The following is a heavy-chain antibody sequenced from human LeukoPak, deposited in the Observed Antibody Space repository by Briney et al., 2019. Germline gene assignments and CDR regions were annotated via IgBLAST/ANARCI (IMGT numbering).Heavy chain of an antibody. V-gene: IGHV3-74*01. CDR3: ARDLGMTSMDI. J-gene: IGHJ3*02. Sequence: GGSLRLSCGASGFTFSIYWMHWVRQAPGKGLVWVSRINSDGSSTNYADSVKGRFTISRDNAKNTLYLQMNSLGAEDTAVYYCARDLGMTSMDIWGQGTMVTVSS. CDR1: GFTFSIYW. D-gene: IGHD2-21*02. CDR2: INSDGSST.